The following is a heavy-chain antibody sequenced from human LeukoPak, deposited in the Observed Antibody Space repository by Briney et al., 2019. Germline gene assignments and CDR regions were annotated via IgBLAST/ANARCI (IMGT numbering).Heavy chain of an antibody. CDR2: FDAEDGEI. D-gene: IGHD1-7*01. J-gene: IGHJ4*02. V-gene: IGHV1-24*01. Sequence: ASVKVSFKVAGYTLSAFSMHWVRQAPGKGREWRGCFDAEDGEIIYAHKFQGRVTMTKDTSTDTAYMELRSLRSEDTDVYYCATELWYNWNYVYDYWGQGTLVTVSS. CDR3: ATELWYNWNYVYDY. CDR1: GYTLSAFS.